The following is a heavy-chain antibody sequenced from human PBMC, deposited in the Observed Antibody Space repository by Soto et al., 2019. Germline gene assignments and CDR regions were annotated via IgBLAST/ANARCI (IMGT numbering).Heavy chain of an antibody. Sequence: GESLKISCKGSGYSFTSYWIGWVRQMPGKGLEWMGIIYPGDSDTRYSPSFQGQVTISADKSISTAYLQWSSLKASDTAMYYCARHMRQQLGWSSYYYYYGMDVWGQGTTVTVSS. V-gene: IGHV5-51*01. CDR2: IYPGDSDT. CDR1: GYSFTSYW. D-gene: IGHD6-13*01. J-gene: IGHJ6*02. CDR3: ARHMRQQLGWSSYYYYYGMDV.